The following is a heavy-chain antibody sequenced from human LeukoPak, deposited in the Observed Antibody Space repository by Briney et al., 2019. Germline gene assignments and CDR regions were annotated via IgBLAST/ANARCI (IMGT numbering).Heavy chain of an antibody. CDR3: ATPDCSGITCLDVFNM. V-gene: IGHV4-31*03. CDR1: GVSVSDGRYY. J-gene: IGHJ3*02. D-gene: IGHD2-15*01. CDR2: KYYSGSA. Sequence: SQTLSLTCNVSGVSVSDGRYYWPWIRQHPGKGLEWIGYKYYSGSAKYNPSLKSRLTISIDTYKNQFSLQLSSVTAADTASYYCATPDCSGITCLDVFNMRGQGTRVTVSS.